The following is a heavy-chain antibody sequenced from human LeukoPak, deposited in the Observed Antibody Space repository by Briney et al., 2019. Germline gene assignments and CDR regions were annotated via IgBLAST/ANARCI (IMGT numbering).Heavy chain of an antibody. CDR3: ARVEFYGSQLQDY. D-gene: IGHD6-19*01. V-gene: IGHV3-7*01. J-gene: IGHJ4*02. CDR2: IKQDGSEE. Sequence: GGSLTLSCAPSGFPFSSYWMSWVRQAPGKGREWVANIKQDGSEEYYEDSVKGRFTISRDNAKNSLYLQMNSLRAEDTAVYYCARVEFYGSQLQDYWGQGILVTVSS. CDR1: GFPFSSYW.